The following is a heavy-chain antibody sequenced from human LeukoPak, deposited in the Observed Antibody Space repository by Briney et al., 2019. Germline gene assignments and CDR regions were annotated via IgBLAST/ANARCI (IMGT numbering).Heavy chain of an antibody. CDR3: ARQARSGSNWFDP. D-gene: IGHD3-3*01. V-gene: IGHV4-39*01. Sequence: SETLSLTCTVSGGSISSSSYYWGWIRQPPGKGLEWIGSIYYSGSTYYNPSLKSRVTISVDTSKHQFSLKLGSVTAADTAVYYCARQARSGSNWFDPWGQGTLVTVSS. CDR1: GGSISSSSYY. CDR2: IYYSGST. J-gene: IGHJ5*02.